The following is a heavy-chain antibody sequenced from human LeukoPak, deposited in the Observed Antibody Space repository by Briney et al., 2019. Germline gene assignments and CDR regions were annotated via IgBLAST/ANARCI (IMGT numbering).Heavy chain of an antibody. CDR3: AKDPPFRPRIAARQD. CDR2: INSDGSST. V-gene: IGHV3-74*01. D-gene: IGHD6-6*01. J-gene: IGHJ4*02. Sequence: PGGSLRLSCAASGFTFSSYWMHWVRQAPGKGLVWVSRINSDGSSTSYADSVKGRFTISRDNSKNTLYLQMNSLRAEDTAVYYCAKDPPFRPRIAARQDWGQGTLVTVSS. CDR1: GFTFSSYW.